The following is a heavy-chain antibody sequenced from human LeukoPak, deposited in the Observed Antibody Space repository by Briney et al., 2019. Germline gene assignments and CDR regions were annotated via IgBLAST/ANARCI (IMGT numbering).Heavy chain of an antibody. J-gene: IGHJ4*02. Sequence: GASVKVSCKASGYTFTGSYMHWVRQAPGQGLEWMGWINPNSGGTKYALKFQGRVTMIRDTPINTAYMELSRLRSDDTAVYYCAGGDGSSWTNFDFWGQGTLVTVSS. CDR2: INPNSGGT. V-gene: IGHV1-2*02. CDR3: AGGDGSSWTNFDF. CDR1: GYTFTGSY. D-gene: IGHD6-13*01.